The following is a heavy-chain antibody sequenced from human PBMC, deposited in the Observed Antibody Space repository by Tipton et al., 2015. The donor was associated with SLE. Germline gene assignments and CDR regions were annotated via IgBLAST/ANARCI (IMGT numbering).Heavy chain of an antibody. J-gene: IGHJ4*02. D-gene: IGHD4-17*01. CDR1: GYSISSSYY. CDR2: IYYSGST. V-gene: IGHV4-38-2*02. CDR3: ARDLRGTTVTTDY. Sequence: TLSLTCAVSGYSISSSYYWGWIRQPPGKGLEWIGSIYYSGSTYYNPSLKSRVTISVDTSKNQFSLKLSSVTAADTAVYYCARDLRGTTVTTDYWGQGTLVTVSS.